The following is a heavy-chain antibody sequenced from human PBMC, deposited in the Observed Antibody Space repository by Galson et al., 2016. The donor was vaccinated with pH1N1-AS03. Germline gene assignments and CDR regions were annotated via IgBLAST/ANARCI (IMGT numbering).Heavy chain of an antibody. CDR2: ISGSSSYI. Sequence: SLRLSCAASGFTFSHYSMSWVRQAPGKGLEWVSSISGSSSYIYYADSVKGRLTISRYNAKNSVYLQMNSLRAEDTAVYYCAKDSNEYCSGGNCLAFDIWGQGTVVAISS. CDR1: GFTFSHYS. V-gene: IGHV3-21*01. D-gene: IGHD2-15*01. CDR3: AKDSNEYCSGGNCLAFDI. J-gene: IGHJ3*02.